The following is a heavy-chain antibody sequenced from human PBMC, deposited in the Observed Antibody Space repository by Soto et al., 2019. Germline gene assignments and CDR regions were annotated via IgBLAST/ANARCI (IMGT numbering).Heavy chain of an antibody. J-gene: IGHJ6*02. CDR1: GFTVTTNY. CDR2: IYRSGAT. Sequence: GGSLRLSCAASGFTVTTNYMTWVRQAPGKGLEWVSVIYRSGATYYPDSVRGRFTASRDYSHNTLYLQMDSLRVEDTAVYYCARDSGMSRGSYGVDVWGPGTKCTVSS. V-gene: IGHV3-53*01. CDR3: ARDSGMSRGSYGVDV. D-gene: IGHD2-15*01.